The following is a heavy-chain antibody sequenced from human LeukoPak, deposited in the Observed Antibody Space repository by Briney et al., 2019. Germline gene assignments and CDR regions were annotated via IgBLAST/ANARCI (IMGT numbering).Heavy chain of an antibody. Sequence: RRSGPVLVKPTQTLTLTCTFSGFSLSTSGMCVSWIRQPPGKALEWLARIDWDDDKYYSTSLKTRLTISKGTSKNQVVLTMTNMDPVDTATYYCARIRYFDSLQYYYGMDVWGQGTTVTVSS. CDR1: GFSLSTSGMC. V-gene: IGHV2-70*11. J-gene: IGHJ6*02. D-gene: IGHD3-9*01. CDR3: ARIRYFDSLQYYYGMDV. CDR2: IDWDDDK.